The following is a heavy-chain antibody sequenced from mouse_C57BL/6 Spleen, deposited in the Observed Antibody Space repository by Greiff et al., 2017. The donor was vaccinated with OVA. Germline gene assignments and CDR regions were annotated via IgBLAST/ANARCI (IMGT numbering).Heavy chain of an antibody. CDR1: GYTFTSYW. D-gene: IGHD2-13*01. J-gene: IGHJ1*03. CDR3: ARGGVSTMVPYWYFDV. Sequence: QVQLQQPGAELVMPGASVKLSCKASGYTFTSYWMHWVKQRPGQGLEWIGEIDPSDSYTNYNQKFKGKSTLTVDKSSSTAYMQISSLTSEESAVFYRARGGVSTMVPYWYFDVWGTGTTGPGPS. CDR2: IDPSDSYT. V-gene: IGHV1-69*01.